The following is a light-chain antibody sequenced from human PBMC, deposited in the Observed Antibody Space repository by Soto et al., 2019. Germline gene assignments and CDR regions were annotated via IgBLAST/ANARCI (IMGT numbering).Light chain of an antibody. CDR1: QSVTSSY. J-gene: IGKJ4*01. CDR2: GAS. CDR3: QQYAGSPRT. Sequence: EIVLTQSPGTLSLSPGERATLSCRASQSVTSSYLAWYQQKPGQAPRLLIYGASSRATGIPDRFSGSGSGTDFNFTISRLEPEDFAVYYCQQYAGSPRTFGGGTNVEIK. V-gene: IGKV3-20*01.